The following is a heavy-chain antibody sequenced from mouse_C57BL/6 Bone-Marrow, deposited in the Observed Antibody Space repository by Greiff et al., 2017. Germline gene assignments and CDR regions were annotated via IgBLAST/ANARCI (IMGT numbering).Heavy chain of an antibody. Sequence: VQLQQSGPGLVKPSQSLSITCTVSGFSLTSYGVHWVRQSPGKGLEWLGVIWSGGSTDYNAAFISRLSIRKDNSKSQVFFKMNSLQSDDTAIYYCARPPSRDYAMDYWGQGTSVTVSS. J-gene: IGHJ4*01. CDR3: ARPPSRDYAMDY. CDR2: IWSGGST. V-gene: IGHV2-2*01. CDR1: GFSLTSYG.